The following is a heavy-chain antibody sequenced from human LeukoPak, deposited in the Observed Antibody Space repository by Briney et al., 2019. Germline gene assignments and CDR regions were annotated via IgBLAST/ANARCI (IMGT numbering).Heavy chain of an antibody. Sequence: PGGSLRLSCAASGFTFDDYGMSWVRQAPGEGLEWVSGINWNGGSTGYADSVKGRFTISRDNSKNTLYLQMNSLRAEDTAVYYCAKEQGYAAFDYWGQGTLVTVSS. J-gene: IGHJ4*02. CDR3: AKEQGYAAFDY. V-gene: IGHV3-20*04. CDR2: INWNGGST. D-gene: IGHD2-2*01. CDR1: GFTFDDYG.